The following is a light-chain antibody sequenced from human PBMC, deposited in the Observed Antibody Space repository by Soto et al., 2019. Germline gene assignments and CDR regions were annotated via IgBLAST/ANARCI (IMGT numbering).Light chain of an antibody. CDR3: QQYGSSPRIT. J-gene: IGKJ5*01. CDR1: QSVSSNY. V-gene: IGKV3-20*01. Sequence: EIVLTQSPGTLSLSPGERATLSCRASQSVSSNYLAWYQQKPGQAPMLLIYGASSRATGIPDRFSGSGSGTDFTLTISRLEPEDFAVYYCQQYGSSPRITFGQGTRLEIK. CDR2: GAS.